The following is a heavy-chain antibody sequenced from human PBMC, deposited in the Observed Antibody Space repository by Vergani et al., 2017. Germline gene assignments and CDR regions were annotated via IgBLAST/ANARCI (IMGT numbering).Heavy chain of an antibody. Sequence: VQLVESGGGLVQPGGSLRLSCTASGFTFSNYWMQWVRQAPGKGLMWVSRINSDGDSTSYADSVKGRFTISRDNAKNTLYLQMDSLRAEDTAVYYCAKDGPFGPGGDHYMDVWGKGTTVTVSS. CDR3: AKDGPFGPGGDHYMDV. J-gene: IGHJ6*03. V-gene: IGHV3-74*01. CDR1: GFTFSNYW. D-gene: IGHD3/OR15-3a*01. CDR2: INSDGDST.